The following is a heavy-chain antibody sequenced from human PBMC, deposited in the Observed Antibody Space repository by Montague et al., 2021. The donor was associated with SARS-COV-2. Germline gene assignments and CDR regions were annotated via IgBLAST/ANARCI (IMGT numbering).Heavy chain of an antibody. Sequence: SETLSLTCTVSGGSISSYYWSWIRQPPGKGLERIGYIYYSGSTNYNPSLKSRVTISVDTSKNQSSLKLSSVTAADTAVYYCARTYYDILTGYYNRGAFDIWGQGTMVTVSS. CDR3: ARTYYDILTGYYNRGAFDI. J-gene: IGHJ3*02. CDR1: GGSISSYY. V-gene: IGHV4-59*08. CDR2: IYYSGST. D-gene: IGHD3-9*01.